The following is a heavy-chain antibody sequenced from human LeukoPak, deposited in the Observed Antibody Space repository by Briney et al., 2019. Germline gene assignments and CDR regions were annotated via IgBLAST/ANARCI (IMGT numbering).Heavy chain of an antibody. D-gene: IGHD2-15*01. J-gene: IGHJ5*02. CDR3: AREAECSGGSCYSYGWFDP. CDR2: ISYSGSA. CDR1: GGSVSSGLNK. V-gene: IGHV4-61*01. Sequence: PSETLSLTCTVPGGSVSSGLNKWSWIRQPPGKELEWIGDISYSGSASYNPSLRSRVTISLDTSTNQFSLTLGSVTAADTAVYYCAREAECSGGSCYSYGWFDPWGQGTQVIVSS.